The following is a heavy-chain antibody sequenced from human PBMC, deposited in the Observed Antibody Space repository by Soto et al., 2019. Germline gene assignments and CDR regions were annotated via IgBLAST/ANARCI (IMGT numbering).Heavy chain of an antibody. J-gene: IGHJ4*02. CDR2: ISAYNGNT. Sequence: GPVKVSCKASGYTFTSYGISWVRQAPGQGLEWMGWISAYNGNTNYAQKLQGRVTMTTDTSTSTAYMELRSLRSDDTAVYYCARAHPLLRYFDWLLPPTYYFDYWGQGTLVTVSS. V-gene: IGHV1-18*01. D-gene: IGHD3-9*01. CDR1: GYTFTSYG. CDR3: ARAHPLLRYFDWLLPPTYYFDY.